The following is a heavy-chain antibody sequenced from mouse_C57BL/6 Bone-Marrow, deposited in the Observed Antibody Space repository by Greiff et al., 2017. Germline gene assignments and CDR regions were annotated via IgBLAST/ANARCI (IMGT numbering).Heavy chain of an antibody. J-gene: IGHJ3*01. V-gene: IGHV1-82*01. Sequence: VKLMESGPELVKPGASVTISCKASGYAFSSSWMNWVKQRPGKGLEWIGRIYPGDGDTNYNGKFKGKATLTADKSSSTAYMQLSSLTSEDSAVYFCAREGWLLPWFAYWGQGTLVTVSA. CDR3: AREGWLLPWFAY. CDR1: GYAFSSSW. CDR2: IYPGDGDT. D-gene: IGHD2-3*01.